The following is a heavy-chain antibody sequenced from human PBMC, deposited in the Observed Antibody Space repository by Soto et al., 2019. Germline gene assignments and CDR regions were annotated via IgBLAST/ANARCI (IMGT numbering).Heavy chain of an antibody. D-gene: IGHD1-1*01. CDR2: INHSGST. V-gene: IGHV4-34*01. J-gene: IGHJ6*02. CDR1: GGSFSGYY. CDR3: ARERVRVYGMDV. Sequence: PSETLSLTCAVYGGSFSGYYWSWIRQPPGKGLEWIGEINHSGSTNYNPSLKSRVTISVDTSKNQFSLKLSSVTAADTAVYYCARERVRVYGMDVWGQGTTVTVSS.